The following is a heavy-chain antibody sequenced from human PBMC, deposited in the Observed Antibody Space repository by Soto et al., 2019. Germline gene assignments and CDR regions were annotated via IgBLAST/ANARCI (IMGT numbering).Heavy chain of an antibody. Sequence: ASVKVSCKASGYTFTSYGISWARQAPGQGLEWMGWISAYNGNTNYAQKLQGRVTMTTDTSTSTAYMELRSLRSDDTAVYYCARDSGVHSTLLNYYYYGMDVWGQGTTVTVSS. CDR2: ISAYNGNT. CDR3: ARDSGVHSTLLNYYYYGMDV. CDR1: GYTFTSYG. D-gene: IGHD3-10*01. J-gene: IGHJ6*02. V-gene: IGHV1-18*01.